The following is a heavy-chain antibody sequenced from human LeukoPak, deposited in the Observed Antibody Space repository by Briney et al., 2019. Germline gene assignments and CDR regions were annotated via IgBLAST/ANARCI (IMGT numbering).Heavy chain of an antibody. J-gene: IGHJ4*02. CDR2: INPNSGGT. CDR1: GDTLTGYY. D-gene: IGHD6-19*01. CDR3: ARSRGWSNFDY. V-gene: IGHV1-2*06. Sequence: ASVKVSCKASGDTLTGYYIHWVRQAPGQGLEWMGRINPNSGGTNYAQKFQGRITMTRDTSIATAYMELSGLTSDDTAVYYCARSRGWSNFDYWGQGTLVTVSS.